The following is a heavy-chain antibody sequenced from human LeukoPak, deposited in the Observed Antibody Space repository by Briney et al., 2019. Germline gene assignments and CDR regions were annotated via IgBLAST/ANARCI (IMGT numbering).Heavy chain of an antibody. CDR1: GFTFSSYS. J-gene: IGHJ4*02. D-gene: IGHD1-26*01. CDR2: ISSSSSYI. CDR3: ARDLTVGATVRYFDY. V-gene: IGHV3-21*01. Sequence: GSSLRLSCAASGFTFSSYSMNWVRQAPGKGLEWVSSISSSSSYIYYADSVKGRFTISRDNAKNSLYLQMNSLRAEDTAVYYCARDLTVGATVRYFDYWGQGTLVTVSS.